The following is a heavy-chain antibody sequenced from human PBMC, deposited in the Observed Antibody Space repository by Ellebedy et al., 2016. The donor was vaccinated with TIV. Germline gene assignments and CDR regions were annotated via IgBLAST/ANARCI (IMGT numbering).Heavy chain of an antibody. D-gene: IGHD5-18*01. J-gene: IGHJ4*02. CDR1: GGSISSYY. CDR3: AGTEDTAMDLFDY. CDR2: IYYSGST. Sequence: SETLSLTCTVSGGSISSYYWSWIRQPPGKGLEWIGYIYYSGSTNYNPSLKSRVTISVDTSNNQFSLKLSSVTAADTAVYYCAGTEDTAMDLFDYWGQGTLVTVSS. V-gene: IGHV4-59*08.